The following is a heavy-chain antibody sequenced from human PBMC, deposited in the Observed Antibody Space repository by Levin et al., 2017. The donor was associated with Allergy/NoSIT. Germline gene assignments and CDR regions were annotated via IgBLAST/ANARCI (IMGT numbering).Heavy chain of an antibody. J-gene: IGHJ3*02. CDR1: GGSFSGYY. Sequence: SCAVYGGSFSGYYWSWIRQPPGKGLEWIGEINHSGSTNYNPSLKSRVTISVDTSKNQFSLKLSSVTAADTAVYYCAGDPRAAFDIWGQGTMVTVSS. CDR3: AGDPRAAFDI. V-gene: IGHV4-34*01. CDR2: INHSGST. D-gene: IGHD3-10*01.